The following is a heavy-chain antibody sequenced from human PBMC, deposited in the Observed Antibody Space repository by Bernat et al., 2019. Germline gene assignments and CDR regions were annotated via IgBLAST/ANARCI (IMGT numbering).Heavy chain of an antibody. CDR3: ARAGPSYDILTGYYSVYYYYMDV. V-gene: IGHV3-30*01. J-gene: IGHJ6*03. Sequence: QVQLVESGGGVVQPGRSLRLSCAASGFTFSSYAMHWVRQAPGKGLEWVAVISYDGSNKYYADSVKGRFTISRDNSKNTLYLQMNSLRAEDTAVYYCARAGPSYDILTGYYSVYYYYMDVWGKGTTVTVSS. D-gene: IGHD3-9*01. CDR1: GFTFSSYA. CDR2: ISYDGSNK.